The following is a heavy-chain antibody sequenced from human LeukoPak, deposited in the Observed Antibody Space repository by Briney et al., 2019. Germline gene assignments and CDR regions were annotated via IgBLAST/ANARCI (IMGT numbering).Heavy chain of an antibody. V-gene: IGHV4-61*02. Sequence: SETLSLTCTVSGGSISSGSYYWSWIRQPAGKGLEWIGRIYTSGSTNYNPSLKSRVTISVDTFKNQFSLKLSSVTAADTAVYYCARDKWELLGDWFDPWGQGTLVTVSS. CDR3: ARDKWELLGDWFDP. D-gene: IGHD1-26*01. CDR1: GGSISSGSYY. J-gene: IGHJ5*02. CDR2: IYTSGST.